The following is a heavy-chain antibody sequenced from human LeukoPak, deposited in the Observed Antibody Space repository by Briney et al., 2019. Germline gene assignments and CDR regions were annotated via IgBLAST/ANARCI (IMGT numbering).Heavy chain of an antibody. Sequence: PGRSLRLSCAASGFTFSSYGMHWVRQAPGKGLEWVAVIWYDGSNKYYADLVKGRFTISRDNAKNSLYLQMNSLRAEDTAVYYCARNQQPRDFVFEYWGQGTLVTVSS. V-gene: IGHV3-33*01. CDR2: IWYDGSNK. CDR3: ARNQQPRDFVFEY. J-gene: IGHJ4*02. D-gene: IGHD6-13*01. CDR1: GFTFSSYG.